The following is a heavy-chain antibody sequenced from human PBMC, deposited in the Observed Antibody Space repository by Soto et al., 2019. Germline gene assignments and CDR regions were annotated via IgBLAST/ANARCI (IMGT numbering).Heavy chain of an antibody. CDR3: ARQLAYCGGDCYTEPIDY. CDR2: INPKTGDT. Sequence: ASVKVSCKTSGYTFTAYYIHWVRQAPGQGLEWVGWINPKTGDTKYAQKFQGRVTMTGDTSITTAYMELGRLRSDDTAVYYCARQLAYCGGDCYTEPIDYWGQGTLVT. V-gene: IGHV1-2*02. J-gene: IGHJ4*02. CDR1: GYTFTAYY. D-gene: IGHD2-21*02.